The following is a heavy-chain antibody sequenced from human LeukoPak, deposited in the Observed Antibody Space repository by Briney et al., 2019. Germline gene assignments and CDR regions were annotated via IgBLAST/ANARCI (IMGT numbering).Heavy chain of an antibody. CDR2: INPSGGST. CDR3: ARGSCGGDCYHYYFDY. D-gene: IGHD2-21*02. Sequence: ASVKVSCKASGYTFTSYYMHWVRQAPGQGLEWTGIINPSGGSTSYAQKFQGRVTMTRDTSTSTVYMELSSLRSEDTAVYYCARGSCGGDCYHYYFDYWGQGTLVTVSS. J-gene: IGHJ4*02. V-gene: IGHV1-46*01. CDR1: GYTFTSYY.